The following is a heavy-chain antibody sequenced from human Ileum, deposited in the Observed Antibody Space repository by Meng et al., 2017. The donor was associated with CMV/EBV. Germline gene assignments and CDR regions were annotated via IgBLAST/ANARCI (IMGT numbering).Heavy chain of an antibody. V-gene: IGHV4-39*07. D-gene: IGHD7-27*01. Sequence: HLQLHESVPGLVTPSETLSLICRVSGVLISSSSDDWGWICQSPGKGLEWIGSIYYRGSTYYNPSLKSRVTISVDTSNNQFSLNLESVTAADTATYYCARDRNWGSWFDPWGQGTLVTVSS. J-gene: IGHJ5*02. CDR2: IYYRGST. CDR3: ARDRNWGSWFDP. CDR1: GVLISSSSDD.